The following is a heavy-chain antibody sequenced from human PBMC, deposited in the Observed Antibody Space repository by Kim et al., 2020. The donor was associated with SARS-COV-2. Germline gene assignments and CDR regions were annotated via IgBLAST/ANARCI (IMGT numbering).Heavy chain of an antibody. V-gene: IGHV3-21*01. CDR3: ARSPFGVVTSNWFDP. D-gene: IGHD2-21*02. J-gene: IGHJ5*02. Sequence: DSVKGRFTISRDNAKNSLYLQMNSLRAEDTAVYYCARSPFGVVTSNWFDPWGQGTLVTVSS.